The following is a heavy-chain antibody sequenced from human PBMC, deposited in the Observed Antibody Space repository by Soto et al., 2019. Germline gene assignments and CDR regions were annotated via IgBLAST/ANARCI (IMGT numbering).Heavy chain of an antibody. Sequence: QEQLVQAGADVKKPGSSVRLSCRASGVTFSNDAVSWVRQAPGQGLQWMGGIIAIFGTTHYARKFQGRGTITADESTATAYMELRSVTSEDTAVYYCATGRRTGNYCMDVWGQGTAVTVSS. CDR1: GVTFSNDA. CDR3: ATGRRTGNYCMDV. J-gene: IGHJ6*02. V-gene: IGHV1-69*01. D-gene: IGHD2-8*02. CDR2: IIAIFGTT.